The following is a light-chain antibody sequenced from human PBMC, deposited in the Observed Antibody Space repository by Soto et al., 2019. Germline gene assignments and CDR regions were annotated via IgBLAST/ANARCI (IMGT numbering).Light chain of an antibody. CDR3: QQRSNWPT. CDR1: QSVGSY. CDR2: DAS. Sequence: EIVLTQSPATLSLSPGERATLSCRASQSVGSYLAWYQQKPGQAPRLLIFDASNRATGIPARFSGSGSGTDFTLTISRLEPEDFAVYYCQQRSNWPTFGQGTKVDIK. J-gene: IGKJ1*01. V-gene: IGKV3-11*01.